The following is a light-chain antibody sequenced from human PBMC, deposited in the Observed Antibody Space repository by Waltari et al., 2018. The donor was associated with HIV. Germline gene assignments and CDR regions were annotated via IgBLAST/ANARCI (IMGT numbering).Light chain of an antibody. Sequence: DIQMTQSPSSLSASVGDRVTITCRASQSISSYLNWYRQKPGKAPKLLIYAASRLQSGVPSRFSGSESGTDFTLTISSLQPEDFATYYCQQSYSTLLTFGGGTKVEIK. CDR3: QQSYSTLLT. CDR2: AAS. CDR1: QSISSY. V-gene: IGKV1-39*01. J-gene: IGKJ4*01.